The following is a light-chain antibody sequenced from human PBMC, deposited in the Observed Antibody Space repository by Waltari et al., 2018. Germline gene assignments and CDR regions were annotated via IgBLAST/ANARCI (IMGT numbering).Light chain of an antibody. CDR1: TGEFTSGHH. CDR2: STS. CDR3: LLFDGDARV. J-gene: IGLJ3*02. V-gene: IGLV7-43*01. Sequence: QTVVTQEPSLTVSPGGTVTLTCASSTGEFTSGHHPNWPQQKPGQPPRFLIFSTSDKPSRTPARFSGSLLGGKAALTLSGVQPEDEADYYCLLFDGDARVFGGGTRLTVL.